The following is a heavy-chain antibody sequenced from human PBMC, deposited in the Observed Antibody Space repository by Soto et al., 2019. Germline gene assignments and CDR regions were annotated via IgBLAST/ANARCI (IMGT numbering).Heavy chain of an antibody. CDR2: IIAIFGTA. J-gene: IGHJ1*01. D-gene: IGHD3-10*01. V-gene: IGHV1-69*13. CDR1: GGTFSSYA. Sequence: EASVKVSCKASGGTFSSYAISWVRQAPGQGLEWMGGIIAIFGTANYAQKFQGRVTITADESTSTAYMELSSLRSADTAVYYCARELGYFQHWGQGTLVTVSS. CDR3: ARELGYFQH.